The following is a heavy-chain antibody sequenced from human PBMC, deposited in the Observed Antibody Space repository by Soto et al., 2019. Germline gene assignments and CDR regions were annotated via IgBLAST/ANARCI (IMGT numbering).Heavy chain of an antibody. D-gene: IGHD2-2*01. CDR2: VYYSGST. CDR1: GGSISSSSYY. CDR3: AKDLAQTIYCSSTSCPPKPDYYFYYGMDV. V-gene: IGHV4-39*02. J-gene: IGHJ6*02. Sequence: PSETLSLTCTVSGGSISSSSYYWGWIRQPPGKGLEWIGSVYYSGSTYYNPSLKSRVTISVDTSKKQFSLKLSSVGDADTAVYYCAKDLAQTIYCSSTSCPPKPDYYFYYGMDVWGQGTTVTVSS.